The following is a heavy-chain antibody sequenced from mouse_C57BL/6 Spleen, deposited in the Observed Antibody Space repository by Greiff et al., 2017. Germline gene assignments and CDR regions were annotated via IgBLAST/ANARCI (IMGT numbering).Heavy chain of an antibody. CDR1: GFNIKNTY. CDR3: AREDYTSWCFDV. Sequence: EVQLQESVAELVRPGASVKLSCTASGFNIKNTYMHWVKQRPEQGLEWIGRIDPANGNTKYAPKFQGKAPITADTSSNTAYLQLSSLTSKDTAIYYGAREDYTSWCFDVWGTGTTVTFSS. D-gene: IGHD2-4*01. J-gene: IGHJ1*03. V-gene: IGHV14-3*01. CDR2: IDPANGNT.